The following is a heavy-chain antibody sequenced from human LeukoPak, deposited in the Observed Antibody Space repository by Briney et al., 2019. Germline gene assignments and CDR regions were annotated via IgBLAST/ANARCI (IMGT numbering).Heavy chain of an antibody. CDR1: GFTFSDYY. CDR2: ISSSGSTI. CDR3: AREDTAMVRFIDY. D-gene: IGHD5-18*01. V-gene: IGHV3-11*04. J-gene: IGHJ4*02. Sequence: GGSLRLSCAASGFTFSDYYMSWIRQAPGKGLEWASYISSSGSTIYYADSVKGRFTISRDNAKNSLYLQMNSLRAEDTAVYYCAREDTAMVRFIDYWGQGTLVTASS.